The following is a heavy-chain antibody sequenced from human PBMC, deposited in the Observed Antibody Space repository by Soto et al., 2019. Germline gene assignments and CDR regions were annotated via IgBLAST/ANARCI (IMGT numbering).Heavy chain of an antibody. D-gene: IGHD3-16*01. V-gene: IGHV4-31*03. Sequence: QVQLQESGPGLVKPSQTLSLTCTVSGGAISSGGYYWSWISQHPGKGLEWIGYIYYSGSTDYNPSLKGRVTISVDTSKNPVSLKLSSVTAADTAVYYCARGSGIVMPFDPWGQGTLVTVSS. CDR2: IYYSGST. CDR1: GGAISSGGYY. J-gene: IGHJ5*02. CDR3: ARGSGIVMPFDP.